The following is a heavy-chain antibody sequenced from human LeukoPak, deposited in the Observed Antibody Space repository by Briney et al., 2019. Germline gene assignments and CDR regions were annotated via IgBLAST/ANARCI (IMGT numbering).Heavy chain of an antibody. CDR1: GSAISSSSYY. V-gene: IGHV4-39*07. Sequence: SETLSLTCTVSGSAISSSSYYWGWSRQPPGKGLEWIGSIYYSGSTYYNPSLKSRVAISVDTSKNQFSLKLTSVTAADTAVYYCARRLTIVGAKGSFDIWGQGTMVTVSS. CDR2: IYYSGST. D-gene: IGHD1-26*01. J-gene: IGHJ3*02. CDR3: ARRLTIVGAKGSFDI.